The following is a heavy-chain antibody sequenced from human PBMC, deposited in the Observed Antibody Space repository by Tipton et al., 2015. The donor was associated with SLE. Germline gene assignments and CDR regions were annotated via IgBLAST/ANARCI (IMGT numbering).Heavy chain of an antibody. V-gene: IGHV4-61*02. D-gene: IGHD2-21*01. CDR3: ARGNCGIGCSGFNRFDP. CDR1: GGSFGSGDYY. CDR2: IYTNGNT. Sequence: TLSLTCTVSGGSFGSGDYYWTWIRQPAGKGLEWIGRIYTNGNTNYNSSLQSRVTISLDTSNNQFSLHLSSVTAADTAVYYCARGNCGIGCSGFNRFDPWGQGTLVTVSS. J-gene: IGHJ5*02.